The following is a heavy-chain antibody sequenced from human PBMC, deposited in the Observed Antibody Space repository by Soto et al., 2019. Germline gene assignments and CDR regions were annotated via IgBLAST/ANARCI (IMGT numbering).Heavy chain of an antibody. Sequence: GGSLRLSCEASGFTFSSYAMSWVRQAPGKGLEWVSAISGSGGSTYYADSVKGRFTISRDNSKNTLYLQMNSLRAEDTAVYYCAKDQPNTYYYDSSGYPFDPWGQGTLVTVSS. V-gene: IGHV3-23*01. CDR1: GFTFSSYA. J-gene: IGHJ5*02. CDR3: AKDQPNTYYYDSSGYPFDP. D-gene: IGHD3-22*01. CDR2: ISGSGGST.